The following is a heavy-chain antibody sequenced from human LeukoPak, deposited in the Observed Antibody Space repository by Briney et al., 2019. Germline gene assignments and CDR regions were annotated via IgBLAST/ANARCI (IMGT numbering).Heavy chain of an antibody. J-gene: IGHJ4*02. V-gene: IGHV3-23*01. Sequence: PGGSLRLSCAASGFTVSRNYMTWVRQAPGKGLEWVSAISGSGGSTYYADSVKGRFTISRDNSKNTLYLQMNSLRAEDTAVYYCAKDTPRYYFDYWGQGTLVTVSS. CDR1: GFTVSRNY. CDR2: ISGSGGST. CDR3: AKDTPRYYFDY. D-gene: IGHD2-15*01.